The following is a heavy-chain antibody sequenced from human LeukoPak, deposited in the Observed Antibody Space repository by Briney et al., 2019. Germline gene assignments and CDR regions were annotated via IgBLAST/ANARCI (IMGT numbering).Heavy chain of an antibody. CDR1: GGSFSGYF. CDR2: IYTSGST. Sequence: SGTLSLTCNVSGGSFSGYFWSWIRQPAGKGLEWIGRIYTSGSTNYNPSPKSRVIMSVDTSKNQFSLNLSSVTAADTAVYYCARVGGMVRGANIDLMDVWGQGTTVTVSS. J-gene: IGHJ6*02. D-gene: IGHD3-10*01. CDR3: ARVGGMVRGANIDLMDV. V-gene: IGHV4-4*07.